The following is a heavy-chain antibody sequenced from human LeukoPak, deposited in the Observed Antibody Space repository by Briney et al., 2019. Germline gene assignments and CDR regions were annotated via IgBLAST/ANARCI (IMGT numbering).Heavy chain of an antibody. Sequence: PGGSLRLSCAASGFTFSSYAMRWVRQAPGKGLEWVSAISGSGGSTYYADSVKGRFTISKDNSKNTLYLQMNSLRAEDRAVYYCAKDIAVVDYWGQGTLVTVSS. J-gene: IGHJ4*02. V-gene: IGHV3-23*01. D-gene: IGHD6-19*01. CDR2: ISGSGGST. CDR1: GFTFSSYA. CDR3: AKDIAVVDY.